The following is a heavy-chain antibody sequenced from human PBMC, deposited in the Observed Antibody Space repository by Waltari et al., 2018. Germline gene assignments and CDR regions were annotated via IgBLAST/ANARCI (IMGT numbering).Heavy chain of an antibody. V-gene: IGHV4-34*02. D-gene: IGHD2-8*02. Sequence: QVQLQQWGAGLLQPSETLSLSCAVYGGSFSGYYWGWIRQPPGKGLEWIGVINHAGNTHYSPSLRGRVTLFVDTSKSQFSLKVHSVTAADTAVYYCARLEDCTGPGGNCYSGDSFAMDVWGQGTTVTVSS. CDR1: GGSFSGYY. CDR2: INHAGNT. CDR3: ARLEDCTGPGGNCYSGDSFAMDV. J-gene: IGHJ6*02.